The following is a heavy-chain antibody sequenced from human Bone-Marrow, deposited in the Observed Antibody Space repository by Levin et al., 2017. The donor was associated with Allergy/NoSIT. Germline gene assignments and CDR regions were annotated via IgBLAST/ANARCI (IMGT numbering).Heavy chain of an antibody. CDR2: ISSIRNII. D-gene: IGHD4-17*01. Sequence: GESLKISCAASGFTFSDYYMTWIRQAPGKGLEWVSFISSIRNIIYYADSVKGRFTISRDNAKNSLYLQMISLRAEDTAVYYCAIARVDYDPASYYYYMDVWGKGTTVSVSS. J-gene: IGHJ6*03. V-gene: IGHV3-11*01. CDR3: AIARVDYDPASYYYYMDV. CDR1: GFTFSDYY.